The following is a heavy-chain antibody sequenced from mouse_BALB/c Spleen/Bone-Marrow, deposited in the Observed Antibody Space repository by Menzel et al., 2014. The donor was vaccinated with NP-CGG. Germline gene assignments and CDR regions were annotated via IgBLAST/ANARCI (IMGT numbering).Heavy chain of an antibody. CDR1: GFSIKDTY. CDR2: IDPANGNT. J-gene: IGHJ3*01. Sequence: VQLQQSGAELVKPGASVKLSCTASGFSIKDTYMHWVKQRPEQGLEWIGRIDPANGNTKYDPRFQGKATITADTSSNTAYLQLSSLTSEDTAVYYCARLDWFAYWGQGTLVTVSA. CDR3: ARLDWFAY. V-gene: IGHV14-3*02.